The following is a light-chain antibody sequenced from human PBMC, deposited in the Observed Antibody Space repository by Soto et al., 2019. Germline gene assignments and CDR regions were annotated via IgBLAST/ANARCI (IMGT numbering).Light chain of an antibody. V-gene: IGKV1-39*01. Sequence: DIQMTQSPSSLSASVGDRVTITCRASQSISSYLNWYQQKPGKAPQLLIYAAPRLQSGVPSRFSGSGSGTDFTLTISSLQPEDFATYYCQQSYSTPPTLGQGTKVEIK. CDR2: AAP. CDR1: QSISSY. J-gene: IGKJ1*01. CDR3: QQSYSTPPT.